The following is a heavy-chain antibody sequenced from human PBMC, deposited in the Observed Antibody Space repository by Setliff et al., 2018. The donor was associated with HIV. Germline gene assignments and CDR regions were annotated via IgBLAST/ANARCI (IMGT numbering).Heavy chain of an antibody. CDR3: VRNDRWLNWFDV. CDR1: GASITNSNSY. CDR2: IFDSGST. J-gene: IGHJ5*02. Sequence: SETLSLTCNVYGASITNSNSYWGWIRQPPGKRLEWLGSIFDSGSTSYNPSLSGRLTISVDTSKNQVSLRLSSVTAADTGVYYCVRNDRWLNWFDVWGRGIVVTVSS. V-gene: IGHV4-39*01. D-gene: IGHD3-16*01.